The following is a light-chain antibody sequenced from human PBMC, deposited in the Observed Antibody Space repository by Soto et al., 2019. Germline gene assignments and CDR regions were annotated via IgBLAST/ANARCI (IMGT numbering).Light chain of an antibody. CDR3: CSYAGNHIYV. CDR1: NSDVGAYNF. V-gene: IGLV2-11*01. J-gene: IGLJ1*01. Sequence: QSVLTQPRSVSGSPGQSVTISCTGTNSDVGAYNFVSWYQQLPGKAPKLMIYAVNKRPSGVPDRFSGSKSGNTASLTISGLLAEDEADYYCCSYAGNHIYVFGIGTRSPS. CDR2: AVN.